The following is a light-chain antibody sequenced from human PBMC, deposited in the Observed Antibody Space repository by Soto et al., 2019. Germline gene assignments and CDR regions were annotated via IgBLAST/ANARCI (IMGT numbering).Light chain of an antibody. CDR3: QHYNSYWT. V-gene: IGKV1-5*03. CDR1: QSISSW. J-gene: IGKJ1*01. CDR2: KAS. Sequence: IQMTQSPSTRSSSLGDRVTITCRASQSISSWLAWYQQKPGKAPKLLIYKASSLESGVPSRFSGSGSGTEFTLTISSMTPDDFATYDCQHYNSYWTFGQGTKVDIK.